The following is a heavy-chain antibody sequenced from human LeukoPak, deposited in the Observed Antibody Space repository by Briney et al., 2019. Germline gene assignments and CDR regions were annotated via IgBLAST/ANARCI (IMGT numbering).Heavy chain of an antibody. CDR3: AREGPWSSSSWYGYFQH. J-gene: IGHJ1*01. Sequence: SVKVSCKASGGAFSSYAISWVRQAPGQGLEWMGGIIPVFGTANYAQKFQGRVTITADESTSTAYMELSSLRSEDTAVYYCAREGPWSSSSWYGYFQHWGQGTLVTVSS. CDR2: IIPVFGTA. CDR1: GGAFSSYA. V-gene: IGHV1-69*13. D-gene: IGHD6-13*01.